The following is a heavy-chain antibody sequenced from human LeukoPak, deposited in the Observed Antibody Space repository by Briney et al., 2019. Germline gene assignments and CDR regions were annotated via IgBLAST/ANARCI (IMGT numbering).Heavy chain of an antibody. D-gene: IGHD2-2*01. CDR1: GYTLTELS. J-gene: IGHJ4*02. CDR2: FDPEDGET. V-gene: IGHV1-24*01. CDR3: ATDLGSYCSSTSCYPFDY. Sequence: ASVKVSCKVSGYTLTELSMHWVRQAPGKGLEWMGGFDPEDGETIYAQKFQGRVTMTEDTSTDTAYMELSSLRSEDTAVYYCATDLGSYCSSTSCYPFDYWGQGTLVTVSS.